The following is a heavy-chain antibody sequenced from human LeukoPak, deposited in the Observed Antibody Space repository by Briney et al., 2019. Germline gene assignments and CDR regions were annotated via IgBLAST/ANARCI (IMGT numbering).Heavy chain of an antibody. CDR2: IYTSGST. D-gene: IGHD6-13*01. CDR1: GDSISSGSYY. CDR3: ARAGVAAAGLMIGSWFDP. J-gene: IGHJ5*02. Sequence: SQTLSLTCTVSGDSISSGSYYWSWIRQPAGKGLEWIGRIYTSGSTNYNPSLKSRVTISVDTSKNQFSLKLSSVTAADTAVYYCARAGVAAAGLMIGSWFDPWGQGTLVTVSS. V-gene: IGHV4-61*02.